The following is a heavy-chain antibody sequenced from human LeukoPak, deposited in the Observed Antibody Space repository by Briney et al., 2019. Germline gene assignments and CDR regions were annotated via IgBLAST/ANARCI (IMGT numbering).Heavy chain of an antibody. CDR3: ARDKADYGDWDAFDI. J-gene: IGHJ3*02. Sequence: SETLSLTCTVSGGSISSYYWSWIRQPPGKGLEWIGYIYYSGSTNYNPSLKSRVTISVDTSENQFSLKLSSVTAADTAVYYCARDKADYGDWDAFDIWGQGTMVTVSS. CDR1: GGSISSYY. D-gene: IGHD4-17*01. CDR2: IYYSGST. V-gene: IGHV4-59*01.